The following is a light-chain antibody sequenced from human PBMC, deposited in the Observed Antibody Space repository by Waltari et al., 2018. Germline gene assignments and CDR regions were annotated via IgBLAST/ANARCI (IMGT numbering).Light chain of an antibody. CDR1: QSVSSN. J-gene: IGKJ4*01. Sequence: DIVLTQSPATLPVSPGERATLSCRASQSVSSNLAWYQQKPGQAPRLLIYGASTRATGIPARFSGSGSGTEFTLTISSLQSEDFAVYYCQQYNNWPSLTFGGGTKVEIK. V-gene: IGKV3-15*01. CDR3: QQYNNWPSLT. CDR2: GAS.